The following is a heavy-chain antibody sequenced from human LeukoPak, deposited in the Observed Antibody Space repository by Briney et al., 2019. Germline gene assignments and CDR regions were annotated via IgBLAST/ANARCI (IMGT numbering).Heavy chain of an antibody. V-gene: IGHV4-59*01. CDR1: GGSISSNY. Sequence: PSETLSLTCTVSGGSISSNYWSWIRQPPGKGLEWIGNIYYSGSTNYNPSLKSRVTISVDTSKNQFSLKLSSVTAADTAVYYCAREGGPYRPLDYSGQGTLVTVSS. CDR2: IYYSGST. CDR3: AREGGPYRPLDY. J-gene: IGHJ4*02.